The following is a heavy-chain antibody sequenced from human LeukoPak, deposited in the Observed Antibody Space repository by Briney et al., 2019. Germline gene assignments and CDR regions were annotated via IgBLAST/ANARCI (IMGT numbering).Heavy chain of an antibody. CDR3: AREVRDSSGYSVAFDY. D-gene: IGHD3-22*01. CDR1: GFTFSGYV. Sequence: GGSLRLSCAASGFTFSGYVMTWVRQPPGKGLQWVADISGSGGSTYYADSVKGRFSISRDNAKNSLYLQMNSLRAEDTAVYYCAREVRDSSGYSVAFDYWGQGTLVTVSS. V-gene: IGHV3-23*01. J-gene: IGHJ4*02. CDR2: ISGSGGST.